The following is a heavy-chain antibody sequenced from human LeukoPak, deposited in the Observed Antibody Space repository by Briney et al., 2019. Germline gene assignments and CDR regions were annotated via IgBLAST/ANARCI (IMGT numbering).Heavy chain of an antibody. V-gene: IGHV3-20*04. Sequence: GGSLRLSCAASGFTFDDYGMSWVRQAPGKGLEWVSGINWNGGSTGYADSVKGRFTISRDNAKNSLYLQMNSLRAEDTALYYCAREYDSGGYYYLGYYYYYMDVWGKGTTVTVSS. CDR2: INWNGGST. J-gene: IGHJ6*03. D-gene: IGHD3-22*01. CDR3: AREYDSGGYYYLGYYYYYMDV. CDR1: GFTFDDYG.